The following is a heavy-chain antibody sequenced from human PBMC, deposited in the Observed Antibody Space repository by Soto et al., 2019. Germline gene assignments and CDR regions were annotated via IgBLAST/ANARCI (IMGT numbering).Heavy chain of an antibody. Sequence: GASVKVSCKASGGTFSSYAISWVRQAPGQGLEWMGGIIPIFGTANYAQKFQGRVTITADESTSTAYMELSSLRSEDTAVYYCARDRLIFNSSSWYFFDYWGQGTLVTVSS. CDR2: IIPIFGTA. CDR1: GGTFSSYA. D-gene: IGHD6-13*01. V-gene: IGHV1-69*13. CDR3: ARDRLIFNSSSWYFFDY. J-gene: IGHJ4*02.